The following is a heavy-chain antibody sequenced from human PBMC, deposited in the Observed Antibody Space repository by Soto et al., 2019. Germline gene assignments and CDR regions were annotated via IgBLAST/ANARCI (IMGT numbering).Heavy chain of an antibody. V-gene: IGHV1-3*01. Sequence: ASVKVSCKTPGYTFTRYNMHWVRQAPGQRLEWMGWINVGNGNTRYSQKFQGRLTLTRDTPGNTAYLELNSLISEDTAVYYCATPQDYDGCLYSWGQGTLVTVSS. CDR3: ATPQDYDGCLYS. J-gene: IGHJ4*02. D-gene: IGHD3-22*01. CDR1: GYTFTRYN. CDR2: INVGNGNT.